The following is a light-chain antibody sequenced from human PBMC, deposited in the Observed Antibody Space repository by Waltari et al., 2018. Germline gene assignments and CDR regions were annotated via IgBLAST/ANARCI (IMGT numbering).Light chain of an antibody. CDR2: GAS. CDR3: QQYNNWPPWT. J-gene: IGKJ1*01. Sequence: EIVMTQSPATLSVSPGDRATLSCRASQSVSSNLAWYQQKPGQAPRLLIYGASTRATGIPARFSGSGSGTEFTLTISSLQSEDFAVYYCQQYNNWPPWTYGQGIKVEIK. CDR1: QSVSSN. V-gene: IGKV3-15*01.